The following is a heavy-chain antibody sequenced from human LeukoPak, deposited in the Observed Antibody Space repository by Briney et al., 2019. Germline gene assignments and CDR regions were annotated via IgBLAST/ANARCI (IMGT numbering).Heavy chain of an antibody. CDR3: ARLRLGLFSSKYYFDY. D-gene: IGHD3-16*02. V-gene: IGHV3-7*03. CDR2: MKQDGSEV. CDR1: GFTFSSYG. Sequence: GGSLRLSCAASGFTFSSYGMHWVRQAPGKGLEWVANMKQDGSEVYYGDSVKGRFTISRGNAKNSLYLQINSLRAEDTAVYYCARLRLGLFSSKYYFDYWGQGNLVTVSS. J-gene: IGHJ4*02.